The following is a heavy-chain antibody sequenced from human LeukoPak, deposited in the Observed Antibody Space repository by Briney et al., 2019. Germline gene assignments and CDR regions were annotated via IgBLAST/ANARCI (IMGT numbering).Heavy chain of an antibody. CDR3: ARGRGSTVTTDWFDP. V-gene: IGHV4-59*12. CDR1: GGSISSYY. Sequence: SETLSLTCTVSGGSISSYYWSWIRQPPGKGLEWIGYIYYSGSTYYNPSLKSRVTISVDTSKNQFSLKLSSVTAADTAVYYCARGRGSTVTTDWFDPWGQGTLVTVSS. D-gene: IGHD4-17*01. J-gene: IGHJ5*02. CDR2: IYYSGST.